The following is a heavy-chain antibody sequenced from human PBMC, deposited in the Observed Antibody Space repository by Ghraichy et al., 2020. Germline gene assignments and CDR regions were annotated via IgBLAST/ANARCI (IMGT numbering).Heavy chain of an antibody. CDR1: GGAISSGGYY. D-gene: IGHD6-25*01. J-gene: IGHJ6*02. V-gene: IGHV4-31*03. CDR2: IFHSGNT. Sequence: SETLSLTCTVSGGAISSGGYYWSWIRQHPGKGLEWIGYIFHSGNTYYNPSLKSRISISPDTSKNQFSLRLSSVTAADTAVYYCAKDYSGTPGQMDVWGQGTTVTVSS. CDR3: AKDYSGTPGQMDV.